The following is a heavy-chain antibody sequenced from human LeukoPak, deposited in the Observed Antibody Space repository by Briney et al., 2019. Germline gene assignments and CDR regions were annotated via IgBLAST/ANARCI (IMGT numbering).Heavy chain of an antibody. D-gene: IGHD5/OR15-5a*01. CDR1: GFTFSSYG. Sequence: GGSLRLPCAASGFTFSSYGMHWVRQAPGKGLEWVAFIRYDGSNTHYGDSVKGRFTISRDNSKSTLYLQMNSLRVEDTAVYYCAKGKDSGSVYDCSDYWGQGTLVTVSS. CDR2: IRYDGSNT. J-gene: IGHJ4*02. V-gene: IGHV3-30*02. CDR3: AKGKDSGSVYDCSDY.